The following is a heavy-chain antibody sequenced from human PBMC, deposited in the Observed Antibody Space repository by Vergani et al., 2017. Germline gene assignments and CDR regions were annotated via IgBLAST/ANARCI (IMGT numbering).Heavy chain of an antibody. D-gene: IGHD3-9*01. V-gene: IGHV4-4*07. CDR1: GGSISSYY. CDR3: AREDILTGYGYYYYMDV. CDR2: IYTSGST. J-gene: IGHJ6*03. Sequence: QVQLQESGPGLVKPSETLSLTCTVSGGSISSYYWSWIRQPPGKGLEWIGRIYTSGSTNYNPSLKSRVTMSVDTSKNQFSLKLSSVTAADTAVYYCAREDILTGYGYYYYMDVWGKGTTVTVSS.